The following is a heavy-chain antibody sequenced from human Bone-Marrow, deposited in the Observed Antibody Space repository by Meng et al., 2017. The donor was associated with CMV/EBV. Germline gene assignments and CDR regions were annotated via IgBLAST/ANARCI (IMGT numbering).Heavy chain of an antibody. CDR1: GFTFSSYW. CDR3: ARAPRGSGSLMARY. CDR2: INSDGSST. V-gene: IGHV3-74*01. D-gene: IGHD1-26*01. Sequence: ETLSLTCAASGFTFSSYWMHWVRHTPGKGLVWVSRINSDGSSTSYADSVKGRFTISRDNAKNTVFLQMNSLRAEDKAVYYCARAPRGSGSLMARYWGQGTPVTVSS. J-gene: IGHJ4*02.